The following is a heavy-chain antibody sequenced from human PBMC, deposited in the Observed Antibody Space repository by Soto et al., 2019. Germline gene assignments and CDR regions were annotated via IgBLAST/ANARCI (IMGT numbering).Heavy chain of an antibody. Sequence: SETLSLTCTVSGAALSSGGYFYTWVRQPPGKGLEWLGYIYYSAGTNYNPSLKSRVTISRDKSKSQFSLRLISVTAADTAVYYCTREQADHNYFDPWGQGTLFTVSS. J-gene: IGHJ5*02. V-gene: IGHV4-61*08. CDR1: GAALSSGGYF. CDR3: TREQADHNYFDP. CDR2: IYYSAGT.